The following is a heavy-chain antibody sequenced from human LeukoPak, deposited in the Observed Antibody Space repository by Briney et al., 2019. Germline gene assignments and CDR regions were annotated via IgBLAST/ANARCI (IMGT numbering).Heavy chain of an antibody. CDR2: ISSSGSTI. J-gene: IGHJ6*02. CDR1: GSTFSSYE. Sequence: GGSLRLSCAASGSTFSSYEMNWVRQAPGKGLEWVSYISSSGSTIYYADSVKGRFTISRDNAKNSLYLQMYSLRAEDTAVYYCAREYSSSWLLYYYGMDVWGQGTTVTVSS. CDR3: AREYSSSWLLYYYGMDV. D-gene: IGHD6-13*01. V-gene: IGHV3-48*03.